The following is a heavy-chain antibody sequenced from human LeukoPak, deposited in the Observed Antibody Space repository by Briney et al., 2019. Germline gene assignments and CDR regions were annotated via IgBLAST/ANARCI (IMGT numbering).Heavy chain of an antibody. CDR3: TRGGAYDSHGVRDS. D-gene: IGHD5-12*01. Sequence: PGGSLRLSCAASGFPVSSKYMSWVRQAPGKGLEWVSVLYSDGTMYYEDSLKGRFTISGDISKNTLYLQMNSLRAEDTAVYYCTRGGAYDSHGVRDSWGQGALVTVSS. V-gene: IGHV3-53*01. CDR1: GFPVSSKY. J-gene: IGHJ4*02. CDR2: LYSDGTM.